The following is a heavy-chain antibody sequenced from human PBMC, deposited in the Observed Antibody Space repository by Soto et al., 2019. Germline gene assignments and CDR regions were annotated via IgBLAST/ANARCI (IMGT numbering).Heavy chain of an antibody. CDR1: GGSISSGGYY. CDR2: IYYSGST. CDR3: ARFGYSYGFGYFDY. J-gene: IGHJ4*02. V-gene: IGHV4-31*03. D-gene: IGHD5-18*01. Sequence: QVQLQESGPGLVKPSQPLSLTCTVSGGSISSGGYYWSWIRQHPGKGLEWIGYIYYSGSTYYNPSLKSRVTISVVTSKNQFSLKLSSVTAADTAVYYCARFGYSYGFGYFDYWGQGTLVTVSS.